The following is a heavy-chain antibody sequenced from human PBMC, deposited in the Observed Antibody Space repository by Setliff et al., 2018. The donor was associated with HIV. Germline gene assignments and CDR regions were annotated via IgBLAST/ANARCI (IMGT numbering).Heavy chain of an antibody. Sequence: SETLSLTCTVSGGSISSSSYYWGWIRQPPGKGLEWIGSIYYSGSTYYNPSLKSRFTISRDNSKNTVYLQMDSLPAEDTAVYYCAREGGSSGYCGYFDYWGQGTLVTVPQ. V-gene: IGHV4-39*02. CDR2: IYYSGST. CDR3: AREGGSSGYCGYFDY. CDR1: GGSISSSSYY. D-gene: IGHD3-22*01. J-gene: IGHJ4*02.